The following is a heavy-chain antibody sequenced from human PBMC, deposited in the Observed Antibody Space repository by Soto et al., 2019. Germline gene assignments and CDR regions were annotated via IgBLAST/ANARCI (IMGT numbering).Heavy chain of an antibody. CDR3: ARYGEYRHQARTTEYFGMDV. V-gene: IGHV1-69*01. CDR1: GVTFSNAA. D-gene: IGHD3-10*01. CDR2: IIPIFGGA. J-gene: IGHJ6*02. Sequence: VQVVQSEAEAKQPGSSVKLSCKVSGVTFSNAAFSWVRQAPGQGLEWMGGIIPIFGGAKYAQKFQARVKITADEMTVIVYMEGTSLRIDDTSVYFCARYGEYRHQARTTEYFGMDVWGQGTTVTVSS.